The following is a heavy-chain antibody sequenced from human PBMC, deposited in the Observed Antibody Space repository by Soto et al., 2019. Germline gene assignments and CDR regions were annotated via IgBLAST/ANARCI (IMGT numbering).Heavy chain of an antibody. V-gene: IGHV4-38-2*02. CDR2: IYHSGST. Sequence: SETLSLTCAVSGYSISSGYYWGWIRQPPGKGLEWIGSIYHSGSTYYNPSLKSRVTISVDTSKNQFSLKLSSVPAADTAVYYCARDYKGYCSGGSCRNNWFDPWGKGTLDTVS. J-gene: IGHJ5*02. D-gene: IGHD2-15*01. CDR1: GYSISSGYY. CDR3: ARDYKGYCSGGSCRNNWFDP.